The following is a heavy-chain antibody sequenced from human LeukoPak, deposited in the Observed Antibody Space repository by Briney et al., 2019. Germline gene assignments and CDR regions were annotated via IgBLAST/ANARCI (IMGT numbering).Heavy chain of an antibody. J-gene: IGHJ4*02. D-gene: IGHD3-10*01. V-gene: IGHV3-30*03. Sequence: PGGSLRLSCAASGFTFSSYGMHWVRQAPGKGLEWVAVISYDGSNKYYADSVKGRFTISRDNAKKSLYLQMNSLRAEDTALYYCARGRGCSTMACYPDYWGQGTLVTVSS. CDR2: ISYDGSNK. CDR1: GFTFSSYG. CDR3: ARGRGCSTMACYPDY.